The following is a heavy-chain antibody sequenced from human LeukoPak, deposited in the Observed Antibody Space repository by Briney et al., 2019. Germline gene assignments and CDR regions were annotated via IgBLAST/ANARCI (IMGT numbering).Heavy chain of an antibody. D-gene: IGHD6-13*01. CDR1: GGTFSSYA. J-gene: IGHJ3*02. CDR3: AEGGYSGSWHHAFDI. V-gene: IGHV1-69*01. Sequence: GSSVKVSCKASGGTFSSYAISWVRQAPGQGLEWMGGIIPIFGTANYAQKFQGRVTITADESTSTAYMELSSLRSEDTAVYYCAEGGYSGSWHHAFDIWGQGTMVTVSS. CDR2: IIPIFGTA.